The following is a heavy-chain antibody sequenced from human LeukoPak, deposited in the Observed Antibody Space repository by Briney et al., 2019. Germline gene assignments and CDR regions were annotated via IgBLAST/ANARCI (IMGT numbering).Heavy chain of an antibody. J-gene: IGHJ4*02. Sequence: SETLSLTCTVSGGSISSYYWSWIRQPPGKGLDWIGYIYYSGSTNYNPSLKSRVTISVDTSKNQFSLKLSSVTAADTAVYYCARERYSSGWYGDYFDYWGQGTLVTVSS. CDR2: IYYSGST. CDR3: ARERYSSGWYGDYFDY. D-gene: IGHD6-19*01. V-gene: IGHV4-59*01. CDR1: GGSISSYY.